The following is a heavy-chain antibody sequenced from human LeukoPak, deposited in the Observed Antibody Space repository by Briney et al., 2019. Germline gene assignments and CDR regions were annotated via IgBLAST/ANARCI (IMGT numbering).Heavy chain of an antibody. Sequence: SETLSLTCIVSGGSINNYYWSWIRQPAGKGLEWIGYIYYSGSTNYNPSLKSRVTISLDTSKSQFSLKLSSVTAADTALYYCARHHYATGTHTPYYFDFWGQGTLVTVSS. CDR3: ARHHYATGTHTPYYFDF. D-gene: IGHD3-10*01. CDR2: IYYSGST. J-gene: IGHJ4*02. V-gene: IGHV4-59*01. CDR1: GGSINNYY.